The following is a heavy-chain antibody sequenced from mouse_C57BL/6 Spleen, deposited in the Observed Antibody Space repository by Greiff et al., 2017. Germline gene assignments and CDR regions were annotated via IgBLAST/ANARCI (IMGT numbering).Heavy chain of an antibody. CDR3: ARDSREVFDY. CDR2: ISDGGSYT. Sequence: EVQGVESGGGLVKPGGSLKLSCAASGFTFSSYAMSWVRQTPEKRLEWVATISDGGSYTYYPDNVKGRFTISRDNAKNNLYLQMSHLKSEDTAMYYCARDSREVFDYWGQGTTLTVSS. CDR1: GFTFSSYA. D-gene: IGHD1-1*01. V-gene: IGHV5-4*01. J-gene: IGHJ2*01.